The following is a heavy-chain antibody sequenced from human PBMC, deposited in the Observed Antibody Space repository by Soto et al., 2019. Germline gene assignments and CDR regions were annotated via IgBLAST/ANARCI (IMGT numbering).Heavy chain of an antibody. Sequence: SLTLSLPCAVYGGSFRGYYWSWIRQPPGKGLEWIGEINHSGSTNYNPSLKSRVTISVDTSKNQFSLKLSSVTAADTAVYYCASAPAEGDYYGSGSIDAFDIWGQATVVTVSS. CDR3: ASAPAEGDYYGSGSIDAFDI. D-gene: IGHD3-10*01. CDR2: INHSGST. CDR1: GGSFRGYY. J-gene: IGHJ3*02. V-gene: IGHV4-34*01.